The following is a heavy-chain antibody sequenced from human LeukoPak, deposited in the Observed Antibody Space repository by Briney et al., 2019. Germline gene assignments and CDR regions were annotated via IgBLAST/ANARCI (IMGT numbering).Heavy chain of an antibody. Sequence: PGGSLRLSCAASGFTLSSYAMSWVRQGPGKGLEWVSVVYSDGNTYYAASVKGRFTISRDTSKNTVYLQMNSLRADDTAVYYCARADWDYWGQGTLVTVSS. CDR1: GFTLSSYA. J-gene: IGHJ4*02. D-gene: IGHD2-21*01. CDR3: ARADWDY. V-gene: IGHV3-66*01. CDR2: VYSDGNT.